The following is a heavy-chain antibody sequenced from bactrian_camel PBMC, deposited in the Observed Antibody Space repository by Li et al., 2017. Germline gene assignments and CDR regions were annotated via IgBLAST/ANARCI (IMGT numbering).Heavy chain of an antibody. V-gene: IGHV3S40*01. CDR1: GYIDSRYC. D-gene: IGHD1*01. J-gene: IGHJ4*01. Sequence: VQLVESGGGSVQAGGSLRLSCAASGYIDSRYCVAWFRQAPGKEREGVARIYSDGGSTFYADSVKGRFTISQDNAKNTVDLQMNSLKPEDTAMYYCAAVRHFHCESLSPGAFTYWGQG. CDR2: IYSDGGST. CDR3: AAVRHFHCESLSPGAFTY.